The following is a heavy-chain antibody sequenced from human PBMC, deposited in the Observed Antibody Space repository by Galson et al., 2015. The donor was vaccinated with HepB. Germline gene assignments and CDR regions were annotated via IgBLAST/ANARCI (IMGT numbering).Heavy chain of an antibody. Sequence: SLRLSCAASGFTFSSYAMSWVRQAPGKGLEWVSAISGSGGSTYYADSVKGRFTISRDNSKNTLYLQMNSLRAEDTAVYYCAKKVTITMIVVAEWVYDYWGQGTLVTVSS. CDR1: GFTFSSYA. V-gene: IGHV3-23*01. CDR2: ISGSGGST. J-gene: IGHJ4*02. CDR3: AKKVTITMIVVAEWVYDY. D-gene: IGHD3-22*01.